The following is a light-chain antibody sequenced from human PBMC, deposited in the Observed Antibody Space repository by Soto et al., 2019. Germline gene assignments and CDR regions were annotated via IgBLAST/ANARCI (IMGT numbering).Light chain of an antibody. CDR2: EVS. V-gene: IGLV2-14*01. Sequence: QSVLTQPASVSGSPGQSITISCTGTSSDVGGYNYVSWYQQLPGKAPKLMIYEVSNRPSGVSNRFSGSKSGNTASLTISGLQAEDEADYYCSSYTSSSPLYVFGTGTKVTVL. J-gene: IGLJ1*01. CDR1: SSDVGGYNY. CDR3: SSYTSSSPLYV.